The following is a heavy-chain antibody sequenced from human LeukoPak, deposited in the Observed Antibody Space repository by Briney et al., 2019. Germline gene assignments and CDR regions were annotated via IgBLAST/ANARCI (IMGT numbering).Heavy chain of an antibody. J-gene: IGHJ4*02. CDR3: ARGRPHGNDY. D-gene: IGHD4-23*01. V-gene: IGHV3-11*06. CDR1: GFTFSDYH. CDR2: ISLSSTYT. Sequence: PGGSLRLSCAASGFTFSDYHMSWIRQAPGKGLEWVSYISLSSTYTNYADSVKGRFTISRDNAKNALYLQMNSLRVEDTAVYYCARGRPHGNDYWGQGTLVTVSS.